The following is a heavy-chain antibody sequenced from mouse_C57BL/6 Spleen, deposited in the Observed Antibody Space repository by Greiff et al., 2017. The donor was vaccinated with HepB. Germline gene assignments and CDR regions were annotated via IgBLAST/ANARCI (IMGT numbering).Heavy chain of an antibody. J-gene: IGHJ3*01. Sequence: QVQLQQPGAELVKPGASVKVSCKASGYTFTSYWMHWVKQRPGQGLEWIGRIHPSDSDTNYNQKFKGKATLTVDKSSSTAYMQLSSLTSEDSAVYYCAMSYYYGSSYVTWFAYWGQGTLVTVSA. CDR2: IHPSDSDT. CDR3: AMSYYYGSSYVTWFAY. V-gene: IGHV1-74*01. D-gene: IGHD1-1*01. CDR1: GYTFTSYW.